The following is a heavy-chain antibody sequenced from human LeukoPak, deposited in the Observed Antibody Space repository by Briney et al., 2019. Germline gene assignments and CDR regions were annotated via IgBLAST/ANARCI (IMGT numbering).Heavy chain of an antibody. V-gene: IGHV3-7*01. D-gene: IGHD4-17*01. Sequence: GGSLRLSCAASGFTFSDYWMNWVRQAPGKGLEWVANIKRDGSEENYVDSVKGRFTISRDNAKNSLYLQMNSLRAEDTAVYYCAAPGDYGDSDYYGMDVWGQGTTVTVSS. CDR2: IKRDGSEE. CDR3: AAPGDYGDSDYYGMDV. J-gene: IGHJ6*02. CDR1: GFTFSDYW.